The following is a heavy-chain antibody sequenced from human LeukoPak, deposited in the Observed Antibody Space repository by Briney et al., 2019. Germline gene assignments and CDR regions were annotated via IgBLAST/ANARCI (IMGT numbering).Heavy chain of an antibody. CDR2: IKGDGSDT. D-gene: IGHD2-15*01. Sequence: GGSLRLSCPASGFTVGSYWMLWLRQTPGKGLVWVSRIKGDGSDTLYADSVKGRFTISRDNSKNTLYLQTSSLRVDDTAVYYCLRVSPPLPNLLHLWRQGALVSVSS. J-gene: IGHJ5*02. V-gene: IGHV3-74*01. CDR3: LRVSPPLPNLLHL. CDR1: GFTVGSYW.